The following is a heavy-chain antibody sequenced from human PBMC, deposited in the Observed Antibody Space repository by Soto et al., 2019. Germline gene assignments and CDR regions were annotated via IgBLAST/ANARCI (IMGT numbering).Heavy chain of an antibody. V-gene: IGHV4-31*03. D-gene: IGHD2-15*01. Sequence: PSETLSLTCTVSGGSLSSGGYYWSWIRQHPGKGLEWIGYIYYSGSTYYNPSLKSRVTISVDTSKNQFSLKLSSVTAADTAVYYCARAHPSGGTFNNWFDPWGQGTLVTVSS. CDR1: GGSLSSGGYY. CDR2: IYYSGST. CDR3: ARAHPSGGTFNNWFDP. J-gene: IGHJ5*02.